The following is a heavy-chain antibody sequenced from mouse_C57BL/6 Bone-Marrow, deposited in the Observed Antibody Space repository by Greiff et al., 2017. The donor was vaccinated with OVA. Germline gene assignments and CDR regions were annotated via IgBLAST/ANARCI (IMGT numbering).Heavy chain of an antibody. CDR2: IRLKSDNYAT. CDR3: TGYYYGSSYVRWYFDV. CDR1: GFTFSNYW. D-gene: IGHD1-1*01. Sequence: EVKLMESGGGLVQPGGSMKLSCVASGFTFSNYWMNWVRQSPEKGLEWVAQIRLKSDNYATHYAESVKGRFTISRDDSKSSVYLQMNNLRAEDTGIYYCTGYYYGSSYVRWYFDVWGTGTTVTVSS. J-gene: IGHJ1*03. V-gene: IGHV6-3*01.